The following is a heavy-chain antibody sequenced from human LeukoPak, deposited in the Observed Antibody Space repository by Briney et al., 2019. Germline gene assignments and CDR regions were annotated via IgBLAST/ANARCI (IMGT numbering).Heavy chain of an antibody. V-gene: IGHV4-39*01. J-gene: IGHJ4*02. D-gene: IGHD4-17*01. CDR3: GRVDGDRFFDY. Sequence: SETLSLTCTVSGGSISSSGYYWGWIRQPPGKGLEWIGSIYSYSRSTYYNPSLKSRVTISVDTSKNQFSLKLSSVTAADTAVYYCGRVDGDRFFDYWGQGTLVTVSS. CDR1: GGSISSSGYY. CDR2: IYSYSRST.